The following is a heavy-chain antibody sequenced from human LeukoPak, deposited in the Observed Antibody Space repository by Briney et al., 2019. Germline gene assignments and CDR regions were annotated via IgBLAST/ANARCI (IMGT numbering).Heavy chain of an antibody. CDR2: IYTSGST. CDR1: GGSISSGSYY. J-gene: IGHJ4*02. CDR3: AGENYDFWSSYDY. D-gene: IGHD3-3*01. Sequence: PSQTLSLTCTVSGGSISSGSYYWSWIRQPAGKGLEWIGRIYTSGSTNYNPSLKSRVTISVDTSKNQFPLKLSSVTAADTAVYYCAGENYDFWSSYDYWGQGTLVTVSS. V-gene: IGHV4-61*02.